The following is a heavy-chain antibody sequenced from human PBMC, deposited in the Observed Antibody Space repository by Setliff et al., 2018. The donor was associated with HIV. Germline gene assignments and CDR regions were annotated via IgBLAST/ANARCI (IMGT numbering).Heavy chain of an antibody. CDR3: ARDWAEDYYGSGSFQY. CDR1: GYMFSGFH. Sequence: ASVKVSCKASGYMFSGFHMHWVRQAAGQGLEWMGRINPNSGGTNYAQKFQGRVTMTRDTPISTAYMELSRLRSDDTAVYYCARDWAEDYYGSGSFQYWGQGTLVTVSS. CDR2: INPNSGGT. D-gene: IGHD3-10*01. J-gene: IGHJ1*01. V-gene: IGHV1-2*06.